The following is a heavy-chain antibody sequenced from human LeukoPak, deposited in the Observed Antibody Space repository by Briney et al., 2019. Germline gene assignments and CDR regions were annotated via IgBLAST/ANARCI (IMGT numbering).Heavy chain of an antibody. D-gene: IGHD2-15*01. CDR2: IKSKTDGGTT. Sequence: RSGGSLRLSCAASGFTFSNARMSWVRQAPGKGLEWVGRIKSKTDGGTTDYAAPVKGRFTISRDDSKNTLYLQMNSLKTEDTAVYYCTTDVVVAAAIFDYWGQGTLVTVSS. V-gene: IGHV3-15*01. CDR3: TTDVVVAAAIFDY. J-gene: IGHJ4*02. CDR1: GFTFSNAR.